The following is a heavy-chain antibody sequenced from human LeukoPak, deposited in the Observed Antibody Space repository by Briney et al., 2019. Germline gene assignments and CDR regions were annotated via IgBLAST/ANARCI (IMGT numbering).Heavy chain of an antibody. J-gene: IGHJ4*02. D-gene: IGHD6-13*01. V-gene: IGHV3-33*01. CDR1: GFTLRSYG. CDR2: VWYDGNNR. Sequence: GGSLRLSCAASGFTLRSYGMHWVRQAPGKGLEWVAIVWYDGNNRYYADSVKGRFTVSRDNSKDTVSLQLNSLRAEDTAVYYCARGSGAAAGAFDYWGQGTLVTVPS. CDR3: ARGSGAAAGAFDY.